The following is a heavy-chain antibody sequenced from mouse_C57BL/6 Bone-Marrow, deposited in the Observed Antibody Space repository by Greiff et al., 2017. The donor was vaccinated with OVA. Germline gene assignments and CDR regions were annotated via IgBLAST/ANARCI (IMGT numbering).Heavy chain of an antibody. D-gene: IGHD1-1*01. Sequence: ESGPGLVKPSQSLSLTCSVTGYSITSGYYWNWIRQFPGNKLEWMGYISYDGSNNYNPSLKNRISITRDTSKNQFFLKLNSVTTEDTATYYGARGFSVVGGYFDVWGTGTTVTVSS. CDR3: ARGFSVVGGYFDV. CDR2: ISYDGSN. CDR1: GYSITSGYY. J-gene: IGHJ1*03. V-gene: IGHV3-6*01.